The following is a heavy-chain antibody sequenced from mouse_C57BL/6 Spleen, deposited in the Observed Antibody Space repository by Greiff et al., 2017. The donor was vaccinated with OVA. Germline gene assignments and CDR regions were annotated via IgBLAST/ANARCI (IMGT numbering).Heavy chain of an antibody. Sequence: VQLQQSGAELARPGASVKLSCKASGYTFTSYGISWVKQRTGQGLEWIGEIYPRSGNTYYNEKFKGKATLTADKSSSTAYMELRSLTSEDSAVYFCARSPYYYGSSYERYFDGWGTGTTVTVSS. D-gene: IGHD1-1*01. CDR1: GYTFTSYG. J-gene: IGHJ1*03. V-gene: IGHV1-81*01. CDR3: ARSPYYYGSSYERYFDG. CDR2: IYPRSGNT.